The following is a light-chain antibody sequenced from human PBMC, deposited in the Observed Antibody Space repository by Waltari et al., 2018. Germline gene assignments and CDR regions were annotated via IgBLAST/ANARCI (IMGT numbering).Light chain of an antibody. CDR1: QSLLHSNGNTY. CDR3: MQALQSPYS. J-gene: IGKJ2*03. Sequence: DIVMTQTPLSLPVTPGEPASISCRSSQSLLHSNGNTYLYWYLQKPGQPPRLLIYRVSNRFSGVPDRFSGSESGTDFTLKISRVEAEDVGVYFCMQALQSPYSFGQGTKVDIK. CDR2: RVS. V-gene: IGKV2D-29*01.